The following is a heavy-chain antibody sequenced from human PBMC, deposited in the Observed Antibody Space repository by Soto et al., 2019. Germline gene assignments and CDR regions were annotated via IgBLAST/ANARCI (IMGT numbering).Heavy chain of an antibody. CDR1: GFTFSSYA. D-gene: IGHD3-10*02. CDR2: ISGSGGST. J-gene: IGHJ4*02. CDR3: ALLHLNWCHVRPDFDY. V-gene: IGHV3-23*01. Sequence: GCLIRSAAASGFTFSSYAMSWVRQAPGKGLEWVSAISGSGGSTYYADSVKGRFTISRDNSKNTLYLQMNSLRAEDTAVYYCALLHLNWCHVRPDFDYWGQGTLVTV.